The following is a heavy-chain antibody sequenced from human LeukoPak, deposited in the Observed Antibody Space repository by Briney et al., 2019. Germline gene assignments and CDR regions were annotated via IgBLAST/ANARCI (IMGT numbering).Heavy chain of an antibody. CDR2: INHSGST. CDR3: ARHRSSGYSSSWYEVDY. D-gene: IGHD6-13*01. Sequence: SETLSLTCSVSDGSINSYYWSWIRQPPGKGLEWIGEINHSGSTNYNPSLKSRVTISVDTSKNQFSLKLSSVTAADTAVYYCARHRSSGYSSSWYEVDYWGQGTLVTVSS. J-gene: IGHJ4*02. CDR1: DGSINSYY. V-gene: IGHV4-34*01.